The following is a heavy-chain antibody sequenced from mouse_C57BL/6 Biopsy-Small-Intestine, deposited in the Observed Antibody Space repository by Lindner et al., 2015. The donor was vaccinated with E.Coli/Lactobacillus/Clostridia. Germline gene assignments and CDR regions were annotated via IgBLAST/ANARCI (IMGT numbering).Heavy chain of an antibody. D-gene: IGHD3-2*02. CDR3: GRGVLGYDGNFDV. Sequence: VQLQESGAELARPGASVKLSCKASGYTFTSYGISWVKQRTGQGLEWIGEIYPRSGNTYINKKFKGKATLTADKSSNTAYMQLSSLTSEDSAVYFCGRGVLGYDGNFDVWGTGTTVTVSS. J-gene: IGHJ1*03. CDR2: IYPRSGNT. V-gene: IGHV1-81*01. CDR1: GYTFTSYG.